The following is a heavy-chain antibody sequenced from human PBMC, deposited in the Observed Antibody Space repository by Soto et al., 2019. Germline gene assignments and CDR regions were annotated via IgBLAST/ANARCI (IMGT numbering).Heavy chain of an antibody. Sequence: SETLSLTCTVSGGSINSGAYYWSWIRQHPGKGLEWIGYIYYSGSTFYNPSLRSRVTVSVDTSKNQFSLRLTSVTAADTAVYYCARDPPEYCSSTSCYMGVFDYWGQGTLVTVSS. CDR2: IYYSGST. J-gene: IGHJ4*02. V-gene: IGHV4-31*03. CDR3: ARDPPEYCSSTSCYMGVFDY. D-gene: IGHD2-2*02. CDR1: GGSINSGAYY.